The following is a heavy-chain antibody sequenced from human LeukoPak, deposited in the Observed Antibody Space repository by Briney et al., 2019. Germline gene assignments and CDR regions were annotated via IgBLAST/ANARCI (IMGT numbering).Heavy chain of an antibody. V-gene: IGHV1-2*02. CDR3: ARGYCGGDCYANDY. CDR2: INPNSGGT. Sequence: ASVKVSCKASGYTFTGYYMHWVRQAPGQGLEWMGWINPNSGGTNYAQKFQGRVTMTRDTSISTAYMELSRLRSDDTAVYYCARGYCGGDCYANDYWGEGTLVTVSS. D-gene: IGHD2-21*02. J-gene: IGHJ4*02. CDR1: GYTFTGYY.